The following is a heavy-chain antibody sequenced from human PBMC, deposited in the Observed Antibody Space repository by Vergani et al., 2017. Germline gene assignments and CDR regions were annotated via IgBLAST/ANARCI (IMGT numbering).Heavy chain of an antibody. Sequence: QVQLVQSGAEVKKPGSSVKVSCKASGGTFISYAISWVRQAPGQGLEWMGRIIPILGTANYAQKFQGRVTITADESTSTAYMELSSLRSEDTAVYYCARAEAGGGLGNWGQGTLVTVSS. CDR3: ARAEAGGGLGN. D-gene: IGHD3-16*01. CDR1: GGTFISYA. CDR2: IIPILGTA. V-gene: IGHV1-69*11. J-gene: IGHJ4*02.